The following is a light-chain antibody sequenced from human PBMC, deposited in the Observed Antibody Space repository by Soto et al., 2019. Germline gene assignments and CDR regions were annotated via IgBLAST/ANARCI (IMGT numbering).Light chain of an antibody. Sequence: EIVLTQSPGTLSLSPGERATISCRASQSVSSNYLAWYQQKPGQAPRLLIYAASNRAGGVPDRFGGSGSGTDFTLYVSRLEPEDFAVYYCQQYGSAPWTFGQGTKVEI. J-gene: IGKJ1*01. CDR2: AAS. CDR1: QSVSSNY. CDR3: QQYGSAPWT. V-gene: IGKV3-20*01.